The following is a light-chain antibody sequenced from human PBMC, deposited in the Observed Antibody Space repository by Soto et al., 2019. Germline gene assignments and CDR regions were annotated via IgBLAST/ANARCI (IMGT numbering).Light chain of an antibody. V-gene: IGKV3-20*01. CDR3: QQYFASSWT. J-gene: IGKJ1*01. Sequence: EIVLTQSPGTLSLSPGERATLSCRASQSVSSSYLAWYQHKPGQAPRLLIYATSSRATGIPDRFGGSGSGTDFTLTINRLEPEDFAVYYCQQYFASSWTFGQGTKVDIK. CDR2: ATS. CDR1: QSVSSSY.